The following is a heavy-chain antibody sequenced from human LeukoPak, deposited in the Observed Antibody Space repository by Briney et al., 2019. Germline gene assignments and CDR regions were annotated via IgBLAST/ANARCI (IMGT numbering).Heavy chain of an antibody. CDR3: AREGYYDVLTGYFSDF. CDR2: MYYSGSS. J-gene: IGHJ4*02. D-gene: IGHD3-9*01. Sequence: SQTLSLTCTVSGGSITSGDHYWTWLRQPPGKGLEWIGYMYYSGSSSYNPSLSSRVTISIDTSKNQFSLRLSSVTAADTAVYYCAREGYYDVLTGYFSDFWGQGTLVTVSS. CDR1: GGSITSGDHY. V-gene: IGHV4-30-4*01.